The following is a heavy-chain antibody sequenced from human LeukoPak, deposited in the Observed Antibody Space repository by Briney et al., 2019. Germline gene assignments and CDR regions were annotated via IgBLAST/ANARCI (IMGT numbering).Heavy chain of an antibody. V-gene: IGHV4-59*01. D-gene: IGHD2-2*02. Sequence: PSETLSLTCTVTGGSISSYYWSWIRQPPGKGLERIGYIYYSGSTNYNPSLKSRVTISVDTSKNQFSLKRSSVTAADTAVYYCARGEYQLLYNYYYYYYMDVWGKGTTVTVSS. CDR3: ARGEYQLLYNYYYYYYMDV. J-gene: IGHJ6*03. CDR1: GGSISSYY. CDR2: IYYSGST.